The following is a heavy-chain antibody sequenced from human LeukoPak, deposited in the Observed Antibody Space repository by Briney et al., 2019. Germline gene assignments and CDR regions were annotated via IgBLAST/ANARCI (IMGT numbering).Heavy chain of an antibody. Sequence: GGSLRLSCAASGFTFRNYVIHWVRQAPGKGLEWVAVIWYDGSNKYYADSVKGRFTISRDNSKNTLYLQMNSLRAEDTAVYYCARDQGSQKTYDSSGYFDYWGQGTLVTVSS. CDR1: GFTFRNYV. CDR3: ARDQGSQKTYDSSGYFDY. J-gene: IGHJ4*02. D-gene: IGHD3-22*01. V-gene: IGHV3-33*08. CDR2: IWYDGSNK.